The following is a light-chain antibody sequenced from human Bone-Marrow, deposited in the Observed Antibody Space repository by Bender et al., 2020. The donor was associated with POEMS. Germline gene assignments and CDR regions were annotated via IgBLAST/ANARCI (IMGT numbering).Light chain of an antibody. CDR2: DVN. CDR3: CSYAGTSTSV. CDR1: SSDVGSYNY. Sequence: QSALTQPRSVSGSPGQSVTISCTGTSSDVGSYNYVSWYQQHPGKAPKLMIYDVNKRPSGVPDRFSGSKSDNTASLNISGLQTDDEADYYCCSYAGTSTSVFGGGTKLTVL. J-gene: IGLJ2*01. V-gene: IGLV2-11*01.